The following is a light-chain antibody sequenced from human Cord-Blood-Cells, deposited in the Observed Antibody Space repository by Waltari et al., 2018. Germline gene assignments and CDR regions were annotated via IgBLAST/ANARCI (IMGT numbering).Light chain of an antibody. Sequence: IVLTQSPATLSLSPGERATLSCRTSQSVRSYLAWYQQKPGQAPRLLIYDASNRATGIPARFSGSGSGTDFTLTISSLEPEDFAVYYCQQRSNWPPTFGQGTKVEIK. CDR3: QQRSNWPPT. CDR2: DAS. CDR1: QSVRSY. V-gene: IGKV3-11*01. J-gene: IGKJ1*01.